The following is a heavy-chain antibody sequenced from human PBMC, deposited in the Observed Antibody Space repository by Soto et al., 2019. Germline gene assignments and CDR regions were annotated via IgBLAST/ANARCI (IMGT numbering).Heavy chain of an antibody. CDR1: GGSISSRNYY. J-gene: IGHJ4*02. CDR2: IYYSGDT. D-gene: IGHD6-13*01. Sequence: QLQLQESGPRLMKPSETLSLTCTVSGGSISSRNYYWAWVRQPPGKGLEWIGNIYYSGDTYYHWSFRSRLTVSVDTSTNQFSLKLTSLTAADTATYYSASLQVPGNFDFWGPGSLVTVSS. CDR3: ASLQVPGNFDF. V-gene: IGHV4-39*01.